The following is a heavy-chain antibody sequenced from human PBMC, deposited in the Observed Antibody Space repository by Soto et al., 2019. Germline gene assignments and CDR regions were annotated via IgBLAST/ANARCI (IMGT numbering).Heavy chain of an antibody. Sequence: SGGSLRLSCAGSGFTFSSYSMNWVRQAPGKGLEWVPSISSSTSYIKYADSVEGRFTISRDDAKNSLYLQMNSLRAEDTAVYYCARELYAFDIWGRGTMVTVSS. J-gene: IGHJ3*02. CDR1: GFTFSSYS. CDR3: ARELYAFDI. V-gene: IGHV3-21*01. CDR2: ISSSTSYI. D-gene: IGHD2-15*01.